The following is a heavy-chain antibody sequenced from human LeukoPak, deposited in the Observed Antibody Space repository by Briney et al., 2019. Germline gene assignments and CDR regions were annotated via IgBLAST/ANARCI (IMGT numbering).Heavy chain of an antibody. Sequence: ASVKVSCKASGYTFTDYSMHWVRPAPGQGLEWMGWINPNSGGTNYAQKFQGRVTMTRDTSISTAYMELSRLNSDDTAVYYCARAYGGPAHYFDYWGQGTLVTVSS. CDR2: INPNSGGT. D-gene: IGHD4-23*01. CDR1: GYTFTDYS. CDR3: ARAYGGPAHYFDY. V-gene: IGHV1-2*02. J-gene: IGHJ4*02.